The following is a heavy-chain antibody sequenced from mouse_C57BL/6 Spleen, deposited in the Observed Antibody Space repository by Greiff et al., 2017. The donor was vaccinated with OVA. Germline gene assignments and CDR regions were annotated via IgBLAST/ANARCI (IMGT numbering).Heavy chain of an antibody. Sequence: EVQRVESGGGLVKPGGSLKLSCAASGFTFSDYGMHWVRQAPEKGLEWVAYISSGSSTIYYADAVKGRFTISRDNAKNTLFLQMTSLRSEDTAMYYCARSVVTTGPWFAYWGQGTLVTVSA. CDR1: GFTFSDYG. J-gene: IGHJ3*01. CDR3: ARSVVTTGPWFAY. V-gene: IGHV5-17*01. CDR2: ISSGSSTI. D-gene: IGHD2-2*01.